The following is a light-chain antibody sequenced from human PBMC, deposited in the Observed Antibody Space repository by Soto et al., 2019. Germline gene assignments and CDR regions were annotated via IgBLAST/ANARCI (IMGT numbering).Light chain of an antibody. CDR2: AAS. CDR1: QGITTY. J-gene: IGKJ2*01. Sequence: DIQMTQSPSSLSASIGDRVTITCRASQGITTYLNWYQQKPGKAPKLLIYAASNLHSGVPSRFSGSGSGTHFTLTISSLQPEDFATYYCQQSYLTLPYAFGRGTRLEIK. V-gene: IGKV1-39*01. CDR3: QQSYLTLPYA.